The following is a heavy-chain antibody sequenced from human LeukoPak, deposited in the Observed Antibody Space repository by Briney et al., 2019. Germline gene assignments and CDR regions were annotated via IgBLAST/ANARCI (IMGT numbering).Heavy chain of an antibody. CDR2: ISSSGSTI. V-gene: IGHV3-48*03. CDR1: GFTFSSYE. CDR3: ARDLFSHYDFWSGYYGYYYGMDV. J-gene: IGHJ6*02. Sequence: PGGSLRLSCAASGFTFSSYEMNWVRQAPGKGLEWVSYISSSGSTIYYAGSVKGRFTISRDNAKNSLYLQMNSLRAEDTAVYYCARDLFSHYDFWSGYYGYYYGMDVWGQGTTVTVSS. D-gene: IGHD3-3*01.